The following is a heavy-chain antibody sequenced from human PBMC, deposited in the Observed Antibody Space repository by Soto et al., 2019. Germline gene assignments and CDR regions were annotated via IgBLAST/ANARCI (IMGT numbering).Heavy chain of an antibody. CDR2: IYRSGST. CDR1: GGAINSYY. D-gene: IGHD3-3*01. V-gene: IGHV4-4*07. Sequence: SSETLSLTCTVSGGAINSYYWTWIRQPAGKGLEWIGRIYRSGSTKYNPSLQSRVTMSLDTSKNQFSLRLTSVTAAETAVYYCARGQRFSDWFDHWGQGTLVTVS. J-gene: IGHJ5*02. CDR3: ARGQRFSDWFDH.